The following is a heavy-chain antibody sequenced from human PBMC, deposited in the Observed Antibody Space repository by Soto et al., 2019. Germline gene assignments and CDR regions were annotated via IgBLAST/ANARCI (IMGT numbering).Heavy chain of an antibody. J-gene: IGHJ4*02. Sequence: GSLRLSCAASGFTVSSNYMSWVRQAPGKGLKWVSIIYRGGSTYYAHSVKGRFTISRDNPKSTLYLQMNSLRAEDTAVYYCARYDSYFDYWGQGTLVTVSS. D-gene: IGHD3-22*01. V-gene: IGHV3-53*01. CDR3: ARYDSYFDY. CDR1: GFTVSSNY. CDR2: IYRGGST.